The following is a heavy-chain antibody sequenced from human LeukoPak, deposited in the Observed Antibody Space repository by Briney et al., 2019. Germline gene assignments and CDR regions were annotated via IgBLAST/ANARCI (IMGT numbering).Heavy chain of an antibody. CDR2: IIPIFGTA. Sequence: ASVKVSCKASGGTFSSYAISWVRQAPGQGLEWMGGIIPIFGTANYAQKFQGRVTITADESTSTAYMEQSSLRSEDTAVYYYARDPTEYYDFWSGYAVSRDAFDIWGQGTMVTVSS. J-gene: IGHJ3*02. CDR1: GGTFSSYA. CDR3: ARDPTEYYDFWSGYAVSRDAFDI. V-gene: IGHV1-69*13. D-gene: IGHD3-3*01.